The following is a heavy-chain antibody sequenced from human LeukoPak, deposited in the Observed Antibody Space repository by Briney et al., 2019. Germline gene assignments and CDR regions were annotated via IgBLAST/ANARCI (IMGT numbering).Heavy chain of an antibody. D-gene: IGHD2-15*01. CDR3: ARPPSAYYYYMDV. V-gene: IGHV3-7*01. Sequence: GGSLRLSCAASGFTFSSYWMSWVRQAPGKGLESVANIKQDGSEKYYVDSVKGRFTISRDNAKNSLYLQMNSLRAEDTAVYYCARPPSAYYYYMDVWGKGTTVTVSS. CDR2: IKQDGSEK. CDR1: GFTFSSYW. J-gene: IGHJ6*03.